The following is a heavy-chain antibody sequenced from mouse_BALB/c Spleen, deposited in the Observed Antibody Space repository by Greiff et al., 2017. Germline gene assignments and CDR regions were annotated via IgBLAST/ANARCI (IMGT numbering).Heavy chain of an antibody. Sequence: EVKLVESGGGLVQPGGSLRLSCATSGFTFTDYYMSWVRQPPGKALEWLGFIRIKANGYTTEYSASVKGRFTISRDNSQSILYLQMNTLRAEDSATYYCARDRGLLFYAMDYWGQGTSVTVSS. CDR2: IRIKANGYTT. CDR1: GFTFTDYY. D-gene: IGHD2-3*01. J-gene: IGHJ4*01. V-gene: IGHV7-3*02. CDR3: ARDRGLLFYAMDY.